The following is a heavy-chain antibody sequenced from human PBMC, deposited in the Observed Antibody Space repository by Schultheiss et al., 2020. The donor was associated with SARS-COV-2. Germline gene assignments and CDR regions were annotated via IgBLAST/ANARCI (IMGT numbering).Heavy chain of an antibody. D-gene: IGHD3-9*01. CDR1: GFTFSSYA. CDR3: AKDMVGLPYFDWLLGGMDV. Sequence: GGSLRLSCAASGFTFSSYAMSWVRQAPGKGLEWVSAISGSGGSTYYADSVKGRFTISRDNSKNTLYLQMNSLRAEDTAVYYCAKDMVGLPYFDWLLGGMDVWGQGTTVTVSS. V-gene: IGHV3-23*01. J-gene: IGHJ6*02. CDR2: ISGSGGST.